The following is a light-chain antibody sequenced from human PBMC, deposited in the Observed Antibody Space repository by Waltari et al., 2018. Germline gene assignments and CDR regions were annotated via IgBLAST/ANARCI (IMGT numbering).Light chain of an antibody. CDR2: EVT. V-gene: IGLV2-14*01. J-gene: IGLJ3*02. CDR1: SSDVGGYNY. Sequence: QSALTQPASMSGSPGQSIPISCTGSSSDVGGYNYVSWYRQHPGQAPKLIIYEVTYRPPGVSNRFSGSKSGNTASLTISVLQAEDEADYYCSSFTTSSTLVFGGGTKLTVL. CDR3: SSFTTSSTLV.